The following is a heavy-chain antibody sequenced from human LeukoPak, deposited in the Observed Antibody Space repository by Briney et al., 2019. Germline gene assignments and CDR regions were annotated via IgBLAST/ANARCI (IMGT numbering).Heavy chain of an antibody. Sequence: GESLKISCKSSGYTFTNNWIGWVRQMPGKGLEWMGIIYPGDSETRYSPSFQGQVTISADKSISTAYLQWSSLKASDTAMYFCAKPPLGIDGVDVWGQGTTVTVSS. CDR3: AKPPLGIDGVDV. D-gene: IGHD1-26*01. V-gene: IGHV5-51*01. CDR2: IYPGDSET. J-gene: IGHJ6*02. CDR1: GYTFTNNW.